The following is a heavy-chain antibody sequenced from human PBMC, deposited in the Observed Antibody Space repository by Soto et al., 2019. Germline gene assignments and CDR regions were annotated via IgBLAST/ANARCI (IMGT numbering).Heavy chain of an antibody. Sequence: GASVKVSCKTSGYTFISYDINWVRQATGQGLEWMGGMNPNSGNTGYAQKFQGRVTMTTNTSISTAYMELSSLRSEDTAVYYCARGFVIWGTGWDSYYYYGMDVWGQGTTVTVSS. CDR1: GYTFISYD. V-gene: IGHV1-8*01. J-gene: IGHJ6*02. CDR2: MNPNSGNT. CDR3: ARGFVIWGTGWDSYYYYGMDV. D-gene: IGHD7-27*01.